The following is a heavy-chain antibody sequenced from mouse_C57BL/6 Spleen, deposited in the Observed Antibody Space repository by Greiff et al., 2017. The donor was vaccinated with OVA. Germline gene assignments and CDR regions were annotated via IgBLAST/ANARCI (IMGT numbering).Heavy chain of an antibody. D-gene: IGHD1-1*01. CDR3: ARSGSSSTWFSY. J-gene: IGHJ3*01. CDR1: GYTFTSYG. Sequence: VQLQQSGAELVRPGASVKMSCKASGYTFTSYGINWVKQRPGQGLEWIGNIYTGNGYTEYNEKFKGKATLTSDTSSSTAYMQLSGLTSEDSAIYFCARSGSSSTWFSYWGQGTLVTVSA. CDR2: IYTGNGYT. V-gene: IGHV1-58*01.